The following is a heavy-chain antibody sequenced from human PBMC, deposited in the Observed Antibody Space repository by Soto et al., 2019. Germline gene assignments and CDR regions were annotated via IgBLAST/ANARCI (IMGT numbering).Heavy chain of an antibody. Sequence: PSVKVSCKASGGTFSSYAISWVRQAPGQGLEWMGGMIPIFGTANYAQKFQGRVTITADESTSTAYMELSSLRSEGTAVYYCARCPTVTTFNYFDYWGQGTLVTVSS. CDR2: MIPIFGTA. J-gene: IGHJ4*02. CDR3: ARCPTVTTFNYFDY. V-gene: IGHV1-69*13. D-gene: IGHD4-17*01. CDR1: GGTFSSYA.